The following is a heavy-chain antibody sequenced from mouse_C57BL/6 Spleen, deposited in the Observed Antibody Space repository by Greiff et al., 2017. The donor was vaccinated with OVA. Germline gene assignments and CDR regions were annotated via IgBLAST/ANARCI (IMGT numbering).Heavy chain of an antibody. Sequence: EVQLQQSGTVLARPGASVKMSCKTSGYTFTSYWMHWVKQRPGQGLEWIGAIYPGNSDTSYNQKFKGKAKLTAVTSASTAYMELSSLTNEDSAVYYCTRESNYYGSSYGYFDVWGTGTTVTVSS. V-gene: IGHV1-5*01. CDR2: IYPGNSDT. CDR3: TRESNYYGSSYGYFDV. CDR1: GYTFTSYW. D-gene: IGHD1-1*01. J-gene: IGHJ1*03.